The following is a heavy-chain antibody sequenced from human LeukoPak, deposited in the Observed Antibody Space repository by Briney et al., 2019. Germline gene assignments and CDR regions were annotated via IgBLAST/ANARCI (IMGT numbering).Heavy chain of an antibody. CDR3: AKSSGWYYFDY. D-gene: IGHD6-19*01. J-gene: IGHJ4*02. CDR1: GFTFSGYA. Sequence: GGSLRLSCVASGFTFSGYAMSWVRQAPGKGLEWVSAISGSGGSTYYADSVKGRFTISRDNSKNTLYLQMNSLRAVDTAVYYCAKSSGWYYFDYWGQGTLVTVSS. V-gene: IGHV3-23*01. CDR2: ISGSGGST.